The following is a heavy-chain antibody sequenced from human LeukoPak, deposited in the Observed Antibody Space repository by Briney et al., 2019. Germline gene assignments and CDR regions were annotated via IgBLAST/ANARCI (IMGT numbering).Heavy chain of an antibody. CDR3: ARYYYYCWRPRNYYYYMDV. V-gene: IGHV1-69*13. Sequence: GASVKVSCKASGGTFSSYAISWVRQAPGQGLEWMGGIIPIFGTANYAQKFQGRVTITADESTSTAYMELSSLRSEDTAVYYCARYYYYCWRPRNYYYYMDVWGKGTTVTVSS. CDR2: IIPIFGTA. CDR1: GGTFSSYA. J-gene: IGHJ6*03. D-gene: IGHD3-3*01.